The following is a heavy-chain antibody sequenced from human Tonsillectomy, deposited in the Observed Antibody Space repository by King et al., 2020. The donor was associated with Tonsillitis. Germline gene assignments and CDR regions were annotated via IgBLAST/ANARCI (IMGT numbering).Heavy chain of an antibody. CDR3: AKDYGSGSYSIQPIDY. CDR2: ISGSGGST. J-gene: IGHJ4*02. V-gene: IGHV3-23*04. D-gene: IGHD3-10*01. CDR1: GFTFSSHA. Sequence: VQLVESGGGLVQPGGSLRLSCAASGFTFSSHAMSWVRQAPGKGLEWVSAISGSGGSTYYADSVKGRFTISRDNSKNTLYLQMNSLRAEDTAVYYCAKDYGSGSYSIQPIDYWGQGTLVTVSS.